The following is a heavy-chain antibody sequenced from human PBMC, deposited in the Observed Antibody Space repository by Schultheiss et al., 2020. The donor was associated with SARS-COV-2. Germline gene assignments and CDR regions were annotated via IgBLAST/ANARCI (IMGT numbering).Heavy chain of an antibody. CDR2: IEPDGSRT. CDR1: GFSFSGYW. Sequence: GGSLRLSCVGSGFSFSGYWMHWVRQIPGKGLAWVSRIEPDGSRTTYADSVKGRFTISRDNAKNSLYLQMHSLRAEDTAVYYCARGLTEYFDYWGQGTLVTVSS. D-gene: IGHD7-27*01. V-gene: IGHV3-74*01. J-gene: IGHJ4*02. CDR3: ARGLTEYFDY.